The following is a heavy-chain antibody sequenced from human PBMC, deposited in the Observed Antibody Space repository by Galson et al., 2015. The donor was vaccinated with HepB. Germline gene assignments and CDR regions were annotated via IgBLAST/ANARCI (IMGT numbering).Heavy chain of an antibody. CDR2: MDPNSGNT. J-gene: IGHJ6*03. CDR1: GYTFTSYD. D-gene: IGHD3-3*01. V-gene: IGHV1-8*01. CDR3: ARALHDFWSGYYLGNYYYMDV. Sequence: SVKVSCKASGYTFTSYDINWVRQATGQGLEWMGWMDPNSGNTGYAQKFQGRVTMTRNTSISTAYMELSSLRSEDTAVYYCARALHDFWSGYYLGNYYYMDVWGKGTTVTVSS.